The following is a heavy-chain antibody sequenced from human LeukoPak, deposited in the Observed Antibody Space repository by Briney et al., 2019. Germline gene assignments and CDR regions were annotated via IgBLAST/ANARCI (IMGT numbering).Heavy chain of an antibody. V-gene: IGHV4-34*01. J-gene: IGHJ4*02. CDR3: ARGPPRDYDSSGFYYNY. CDR2: INHSGFT. CDR1: GGPFSGYY. Sequence: SETLSLTCAIYGGPFSGYYWSWIRQPPGKGLEWIGEINHSGFTNYNPSLKSRVTISEDTSKNQFSLKLSSVTAADTAVYYCARGPPRDYDSSGFYYNYWGQGTLVTVSS. D-gene: IGHD3-22*01.